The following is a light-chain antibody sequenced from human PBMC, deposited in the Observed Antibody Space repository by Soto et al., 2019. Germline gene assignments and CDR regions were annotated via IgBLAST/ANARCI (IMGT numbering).Light chain of an antibody. J-gene: IGKJ1*01. Sequence: EIVLTQSPGTLSLSPGERATLSCRASQSVSSSYLAWYQQKPGQAPRLLIYGVSTRDTGVPDRFSGSASGTEFTLTISSLQPEDVATYYCQNFDSAPQTFGQGTKVDIK. CDR1: QSVSSSY. CDR3: QNFDSAPQT. CDR2: GVS. V-gene: IGKV3-20*01.